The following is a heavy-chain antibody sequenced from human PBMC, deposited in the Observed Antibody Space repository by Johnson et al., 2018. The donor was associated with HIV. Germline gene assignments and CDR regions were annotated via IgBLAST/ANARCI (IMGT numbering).Heavy chain of an antibody. D-gene: IGHD3-10*01. CDR3: ARGVLLWFRELSSLNDAFDI. J-gene: IGHJ3*02. V-gene: IGHV3-9*01. Sequence: EVQLVESGGGEVRPGGSLRLSCAASGFSFDDYAMHWVRQAPGKGLEWVSGISWNSGSLGYADSVKGRFTISRDNAKNSLYLQMNSLRAEDTALYYCARGVLLWFRELSSLNDAFDIWGQGTMVTVSS. CDR1: GFSFDDYA. CDR2: ISWNSGSL.